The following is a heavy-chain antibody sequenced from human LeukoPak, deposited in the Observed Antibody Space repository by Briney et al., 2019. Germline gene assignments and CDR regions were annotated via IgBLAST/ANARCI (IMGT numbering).Heavy chain of an antibody. V-gene: IGHV1-69*01. Sequence: SVKLPCKASGRTFSSYAISWAPQAPGQGLECMGEIIPIFGTTNYAQNFQDRVNITADESTTTPYIALSSLRSEDTAVYYCERMYYDFWSGLVGSQRTNYYYYYMDVWGKGTTVTVSS. J-gene: IGHJ6*03. CDR2: IIPIFGTT. CDR3: ERMYYDFWSGLVGSQRTNYYYYYMDV. CDR1: GRTFSSYA. D-gene: IGHD3-3*01.